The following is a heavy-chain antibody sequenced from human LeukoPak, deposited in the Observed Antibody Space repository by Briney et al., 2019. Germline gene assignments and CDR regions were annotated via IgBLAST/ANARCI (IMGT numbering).Heavy chain of an antibody. J-gene: IGHJ4*02. V-gene: IGHV3-33*01. CDR1: GFTFSSYG. CDR3: ARDSDTAMVGYYFDY. CDR2: IWYDGSNK. Sequence: GGSLRLSCAASGFTFSSYGMHWVRQAPGKGLEWVAVIWYDGSNKYYADSVKGRFTISRDNSKNTLYPQMNSLRAEDTAVYYCARDSDTAMVGYYFDYWGQGTLVTVSS. D-gene: IGHD5-18*01.